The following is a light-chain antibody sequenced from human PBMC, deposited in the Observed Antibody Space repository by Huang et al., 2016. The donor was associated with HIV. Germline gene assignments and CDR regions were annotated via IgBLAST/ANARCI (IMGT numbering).Light chain of an antibody. CDR3: HQYGSSPPNT. CDR2: RAS. J-gene: IGKJ2*01. Sequence: IVLTQSPGTLSLSPGARATLSCRASQRIRSRFLAWFQQKPGQAPRLLIYRASSRAAGIPDRFGGSGSWTDFTLTINRLEPEDSAVYYCHQYGSSPPNTFGQGTKLEIK. V-gene: IGKV3-20*01. CDR1: QRIRSRF.